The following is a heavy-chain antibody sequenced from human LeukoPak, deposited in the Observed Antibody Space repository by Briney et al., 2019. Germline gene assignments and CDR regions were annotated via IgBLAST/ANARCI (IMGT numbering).Heavy chain of an antibody. D-gene: IGHD4-17*01. Sequence: PSETLSLTCAVYGGSFSGYYWSWIRQPPGKGLEWIGEINHSGSTNYNPSLKSRVTISVDTSKNQFSLKLSSVTAADTAVYYCARTADDYGDYITFDYWGQGTLVTVSS. CDR1: GGSFSGYY. V-gene: IGHV4-34*01. J-gene: IGHJ4*02. CDR3: ARTADDYGDYITFDY. CDR2: INHSGST.